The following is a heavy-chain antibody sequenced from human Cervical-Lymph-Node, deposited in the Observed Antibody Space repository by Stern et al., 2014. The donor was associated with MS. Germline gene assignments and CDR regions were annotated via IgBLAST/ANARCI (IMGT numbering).Heavy chain of an antibody. CDR3: ARGSVAATMGAMDV. Sequence: EVQLVESGAEVKKPGESLKISCKGSGYTFTNYWIGWVRQMPGKGLEWMGIIHPSDSYTRYSPSFQGQVIISADKSINPAYLQWSSLKASDTAMYYCARGSVAATMGAMDVWGQGTTVTVSS. D-gene: IGHD6-19*01. V-gene: IGHV5-51*01. CDR1: GYTFTNYW. J-gene: IGHJ6*02. CDR2: IHPSDSYT.